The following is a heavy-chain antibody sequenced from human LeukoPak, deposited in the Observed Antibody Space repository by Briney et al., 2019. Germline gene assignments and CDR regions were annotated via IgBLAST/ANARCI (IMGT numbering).Heavy chain of an antibody. CDR3: ARAANSSGWFYYYYYYMDV. Sequence: GGSLRLSCAASGFTFSSYWMHWVRHAPGKGLVWVSRINSDGSSTSYADSVKGRFTISRDNAKNTLYLQMNSLRAEDTAVYYCARAANSSGWFYYYYYYMDVWGKGTTVTVSS. V-gene: IGHV3-74*01. D-gene: IGHD6-19*01. J-gene: IGHJ6*03. CDR1: GFTFSSYW. CDR2: INSDGSST.